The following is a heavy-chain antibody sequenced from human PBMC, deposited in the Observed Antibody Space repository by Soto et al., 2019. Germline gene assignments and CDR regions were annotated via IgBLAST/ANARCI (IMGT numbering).Heavy chain of an antibody. D-gene: IGHD2-2*03. Sequence: QVQLQQWGAGLLKPSETLSLTCAVYGGSFSGYYWSWIRQPPGKGLEWIGEINHSGSTNYNPSLKCRVTISVDTSKNQFSLKLSSVTAADTAVYYCARGQLELDIVVVHFDYWGQGTLVTVSS. V-gene: IGHV4-34*01. CDR3: ARGQLELDIVVVHFDY. CDR2: INHSGST. J-gene: IGHJ4*02. CDR1: GGSFSGYY.